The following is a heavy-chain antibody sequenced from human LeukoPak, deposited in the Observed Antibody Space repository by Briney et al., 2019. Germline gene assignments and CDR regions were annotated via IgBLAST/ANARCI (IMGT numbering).Heavy chain of an antibody. CDR2: IRYSGGT. CDR1: GGSISSHY. D-gene: IGHD5/OR15-5a*01. J-gene: IGHJ5*02. Sequence: SEALSLTCTVSGGSISSHYWSWIRQSPGKGLQCIGSIRYSGGTYYNPSLKSRVTISVDTSRNQLSLNLSSVTAADTAVYYCARGSAVSTKLGFDPWGQGALVTVS. V-gene: IGHV4-59*11. CDR3: ARGSAVSTKLGFDP.